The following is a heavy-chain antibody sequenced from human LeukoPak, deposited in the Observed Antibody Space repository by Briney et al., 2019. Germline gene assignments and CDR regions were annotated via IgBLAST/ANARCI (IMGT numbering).Heavy chain of an antibody. V-gene: IGHV1-8*01. CDR3: ARDPSNTSGRYQYFDL. J-gene: IGHJ2*01. D-gene: IGHD6-19*01. CDR1: GYTFTSYD. Sequence: ASVKVSCKASGYTFTSYDINWVRQATGQGLEWMGWMNPNSGNTGYAQKFQGRVTMTRNTSISTAYMELSSLRSDDTAIYYCARDPSNTSGRYQYFDLWGRGTLVTVSS. CDR2: MNPNSGNT.